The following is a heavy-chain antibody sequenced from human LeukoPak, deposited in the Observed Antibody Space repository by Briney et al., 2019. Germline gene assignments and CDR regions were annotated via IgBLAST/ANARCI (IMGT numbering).Heavy chain of an antibody. CDR3: AHKLRNYYDASGSQFDY. J-gene: IGHJ4*02. V-gene: IGHV2-5*02. CDR1: GFSLSTSGVG. CDR2: IFWDDDK. Sequence: SGPTLVNPTQTLTLTCTFSGFSLSTSGVGVGWIRQPPGKALEWLALIFWDDDKRYSPSLESRLTITKDTYKNQVVLTVTNMDPVDTATYYCAHKLRNYYDASGSQFDYWGQGTLVTVSS. D-gene: IGHD3-22*01.